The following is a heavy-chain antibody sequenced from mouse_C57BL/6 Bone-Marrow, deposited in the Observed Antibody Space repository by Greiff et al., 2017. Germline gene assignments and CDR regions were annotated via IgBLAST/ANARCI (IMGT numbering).Heavy chain of an antibody. J-gene: IGHJ1*03. V-gene: IGHV1-82*01. D-gene: IGHD1-1*01. Sequence: VQLQQSGPELVKPGASVKISCKASGYAFSSSWMNWVKQRPGKGLEWIGRIYPGDGDTNYNGKFKGKDTLTADKSSSTAYMQLSSLTSEDSAVYFCARSGNYYGSSYFYWYFDVGGTGTTVTVSS. CDR3: ARSGNYYGSSYFYWYFDV. CDR2: IYPGDGDT. CDR1: GYAFSSSW.